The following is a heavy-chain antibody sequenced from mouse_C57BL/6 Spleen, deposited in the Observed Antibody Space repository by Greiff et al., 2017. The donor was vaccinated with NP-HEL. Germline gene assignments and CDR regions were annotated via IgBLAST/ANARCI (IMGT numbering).Heavy chain of an antibody. D-gene: IGHD2-5*01. V-gene: IGHV1-78*01. CDR1: GYTFTDHT. CDR3: ARGGGYSNYDFDY. J-gene: IGHJ2*01. Sequence: VQGVESDAELVKPGASVKISCKVSGYTFTDHTIHWMKQRPEQGLEWIGYIYPRDGSTKYNEKFKGKATLTADKSSSTAYMQLNSLTSEDSAVYFCARGGGYSNYDFDYWGQGTTLTVSS. CDR2: IYPRDGST.